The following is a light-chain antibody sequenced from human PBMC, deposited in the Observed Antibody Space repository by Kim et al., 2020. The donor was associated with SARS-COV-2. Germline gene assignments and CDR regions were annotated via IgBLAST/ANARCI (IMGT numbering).Light chain of an antibody. CDR3: QVWNSSDHWV. Sequence: YELTQPPSESVAPGKTARITCGGNSIGSKSVHWYQQKPGQAPMLVIYYVSDRPSGIPERFSGSNSGNSATLTISRVAAGDEADYYCQVWNSSDHWVFGGGTQLTVL. CDR1: SIGSKS. J-gene: IGLJ3*02. V-gene: IGLV3-21*04. CDR2: YVS.